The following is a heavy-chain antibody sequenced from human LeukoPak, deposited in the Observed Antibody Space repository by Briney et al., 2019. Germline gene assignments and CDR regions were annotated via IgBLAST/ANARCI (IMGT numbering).Heavy chain of an antibody. J-gene: IGHJ4*02. CDR2: IIPIFGIA. V-gene: IGHV1-69*04. Sequence: SVKVSCKASGGTFSSYAISWVRQAPGQGLEWMGRIIPIFGIANYAQKSQGRVTITADKSTSTAYMELSSLRSEDTAVYYCARAVTLGNLYYFDYWGQGTLVTVSS. D-gene: IGHD3-16*01. CDR3: ARAVTLGNLYYFDY. CDR1: GGTFSSYA.